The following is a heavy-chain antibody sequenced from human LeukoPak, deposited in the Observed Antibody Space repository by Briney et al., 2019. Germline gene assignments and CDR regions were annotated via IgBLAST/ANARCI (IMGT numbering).Heavy chain of an antibody. D-gene: IGHD2-8*01. J-gene: IGHJ4*02. CDR3: ARDSEWYYFDY. V-gene: IGHV1-69*04. CDR1: GGTFSSYA. Sequence: SVKVSCKASGGTFSSYAISWVRQAPGQGLEWMGRIIPILGIANYAQKFQGRVTITADKSTSTAYMELSSLRSEDTAVYYCARDSEWYYFDYWGQGTLVTVSS. CDR2: IIPILGIA.